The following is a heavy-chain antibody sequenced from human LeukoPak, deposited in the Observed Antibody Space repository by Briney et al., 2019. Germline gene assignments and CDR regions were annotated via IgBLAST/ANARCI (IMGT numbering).Heavy chain of an antibody. D-gene: IGHD3-22*01. CDR1: GFTFSSFG. J-gene: IGHJ4*02. Sequence: GGSLRLSCVASGFTFSSFGMHWVRQAPGKCLEWVALISFDGRSPYYADSVRGRFTISRDSSKDTVYLQMNSLRAEDTAVYYCARDGYHDSSACDYWGQGTLVTVSS. V-gene: IGHV3-33*05. CDR3: ARDGYHDSSACDY. CDR2: ISFDGRSP.